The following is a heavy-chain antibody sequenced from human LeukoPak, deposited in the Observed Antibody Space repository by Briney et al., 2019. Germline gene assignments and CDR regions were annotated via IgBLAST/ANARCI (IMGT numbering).Heavy chain of an antibody. CDR3: ASSPVAANYFDY. J-gene: IGHJ4*02. CDR2: IYYSGST. D-gene: IGHD6-19*01. V-gene: IGHV4-59*01. Sequence: SETLSLTCTVSGVSISSYYWSWLRQPPGKGLEWIGYIYYSGSTNYNPSLKSRVTISVDTSKNQFSLKLSSVTAADTAVYYCASSPVAANYFDYWGQGTLVTVSS. CDR1: GVSISSYY.